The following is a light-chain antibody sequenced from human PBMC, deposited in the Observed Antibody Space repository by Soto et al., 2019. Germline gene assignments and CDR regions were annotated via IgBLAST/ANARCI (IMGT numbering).Light chain of an antibody. CDR2: DAP. CDR1: QSLRSS. Sequence: ETMMTQSPDTLSVSLGERATLSCRASQSLRSSLAWYQRKPGQAPRLLIYDAPTRASGIPARFSGSGSGTDFTLTTSGMQSEDFAVYYCQQYNNWPQTFGQGTKVDIK. V-gene: IGKV3-15*01. J-gene: IGKJ1*01. CDR3: QQYNNWPQT.